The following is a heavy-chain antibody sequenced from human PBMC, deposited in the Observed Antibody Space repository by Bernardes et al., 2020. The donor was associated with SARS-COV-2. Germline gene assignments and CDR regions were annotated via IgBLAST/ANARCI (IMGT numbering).Heavy chain of an antibody. V-gene: IGHV3-48*03. CDR3: ASNPRQLWDYYYGMDV. Sequence: GGSLRLSCAASGFTFSSYEMNWVRQAPGKGLEWVSYISSSGSTIYYADSVKGRFTISRDNAKNSLYLQMNSLRAEDTAVYYCASNPRQLWDYYYGMDVWGQGTTVTVSS. CDR2: ISSSGSTI. D-gene: IGHD6-6*01. J-gene: IGHJ6*02. CDR1: GFTFSSYE.